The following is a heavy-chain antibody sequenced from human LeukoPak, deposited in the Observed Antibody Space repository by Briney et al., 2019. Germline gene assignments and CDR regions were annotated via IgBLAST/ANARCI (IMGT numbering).Heavy chain of an antibody. D-gene: IGHD3-3*01. J-gene: IGHJ4*02. Sequence: PSETLSLTCTVSGGSISSSSYYWSWIRQPPGKGLEWIGSIYDSGSTYYNPSLKSRVTISVDTSKNQFSLKLNSVTAADTAMYYCQSRFLEWLLDYWGQGTLVTVSS. CDR2: IYDSGST. CDR3: QSRFLEWLLDY. V-gene: IGHV4-39*01. CDR1: GGSISSSSYY.